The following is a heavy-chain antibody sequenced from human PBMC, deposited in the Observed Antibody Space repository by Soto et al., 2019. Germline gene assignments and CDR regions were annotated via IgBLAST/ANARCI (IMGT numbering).Heavy chain of an antibody. V-gene: IGHV4-4*02. Sequence: QVQLQESGPGLVKPSGTLSLTCAVSGGSNSNSNWWSWVRQPPGKGLEWIGEIYHSGSTNYNPSLKSRVTISVDKSKDQLSLKLSSVTAADTAVYYCARVDYGSGSIDYWGQGTLVTVSS. D-gene: IGHD3-10*01. J-gene: IGHJ4*02. CDR1: GGSNSNSNW. CDR2: IYHSGST. CDR3: ARVDYGSGSIDY.